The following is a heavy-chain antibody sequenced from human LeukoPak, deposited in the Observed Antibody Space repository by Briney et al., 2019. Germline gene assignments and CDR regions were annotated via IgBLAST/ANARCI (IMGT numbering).Heavy chain of an antibody. Sequence: PGGSLRLSCAASGFTFSSYEMNWVRQAPGKGLEWVSYISSSGSTIYYADSVKGRFTISRDNAKNSLYLQMNSLRAEDTAVYYCARASIVATIEDDYWGQGTLVTVSS. CDR3: ARASIVATIEDDY. V-gene: IGHV3-48*03. CDR2: ISSSGSTI. J-gene: IGHJ4*02. CDR1: GFTFSSYE. D-gene: IGHD5-12*01.